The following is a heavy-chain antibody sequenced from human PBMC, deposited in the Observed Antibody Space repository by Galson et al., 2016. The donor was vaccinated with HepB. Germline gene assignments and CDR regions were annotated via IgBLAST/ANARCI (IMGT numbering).Heavy chain of an antibody. CDR1: GGTFSSYT. D-gene: IGHD6-19*01. CDR3: ARQGLAARGWFDP. V-gene: IGHV1-69*06. CDR2: IIPIFDTA. Sequence: CKASGGTFSSYTISWVRQAPGQGLEWMGGIIPIFDTANYAQKFQGRVTITADKSTSTAYMELSSLRSEDTAVYYCARQGLAARGWFDPWGQGTLVTVSS. J-gene: IGHJ5*02.